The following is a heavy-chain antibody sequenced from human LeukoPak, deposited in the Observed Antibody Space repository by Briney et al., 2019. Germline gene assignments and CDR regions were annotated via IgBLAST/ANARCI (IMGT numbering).Heavy chain of an antibody. Sequence: PGGSLRLSCAASGFTFSSYAMSWVRQAPGKGLEWVSGISGSGGSTYYADSVKGRFTISRDNSKNTLYLQMNSLRAEDTAVYYCALPTVTTTRDPNESDDDYWGQGTLVTVSS. CDR2: ISGSGGST. CDR1: GFTFSSYA. V-gene: IGHV3-23*01. J-gene: IGHJ4*02. D-gene: IGHD4-17*01. CDR3: ALPTVTTTRDPNESDDDY.